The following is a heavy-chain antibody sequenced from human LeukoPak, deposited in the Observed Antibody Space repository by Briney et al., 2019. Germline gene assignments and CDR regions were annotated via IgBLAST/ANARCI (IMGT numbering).Heavy chain of an antibody. CDR3: ATCPPSGYDRPTHWYFDL. D-gene: IGHD5-12*01. J-gene: IGHJ2*01. CDR2: IIPILGTA. Sequence: GASVKVSCKASGGTFSSYAISWVRQAPGQGLEWMGGIIPILGTANYAQKFQGRVTITADTSTDTAYMELSSLRSEDTAVYYCATCPPSGYDRPTHWYFDLWGRGTLVTVSS. CDR1: GGTFSSYA. V-gene: IGHV1-69*06.